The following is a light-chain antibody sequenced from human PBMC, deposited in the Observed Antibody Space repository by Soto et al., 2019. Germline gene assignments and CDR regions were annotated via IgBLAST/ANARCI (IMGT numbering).Light chain of an antibody. Sequence: EIVLTQSPGTLSLSPGERATLSCRASQSVSSSYLAWYQQKPGQAPRLLISGASSRATGIPGRFSGSGSGTDFTLTISRLEPEDFAVYYCQQYGRSPFTFGPGTNVDIK. CDR1: QSVSSSY. J-gene: IGKJ3*01. CDR3: QQYGRSPFT. CDR2: GAS. V-gene: IGKV3-20*01.